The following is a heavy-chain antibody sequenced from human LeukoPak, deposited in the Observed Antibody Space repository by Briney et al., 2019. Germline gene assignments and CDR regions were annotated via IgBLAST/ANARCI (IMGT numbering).Heavy chain of an antibody. Sequence: NPSETLSLTCVYGGSLTGYYWNWIRQPPGKGLEWIGQINHSGGTNYNPSLKSRVTNSIDTSKNQFSLQLSSVTAADTAMYYCARAATGDLWGQGTLVTVSS. J-gene: IGHJ4*02. V-gene: IGHV4-34*01. CDR1: GGSLTGYY. CDR2: INHSGGT. D-gene: IGHD7-27*01. CDR3: ARAATGDL.